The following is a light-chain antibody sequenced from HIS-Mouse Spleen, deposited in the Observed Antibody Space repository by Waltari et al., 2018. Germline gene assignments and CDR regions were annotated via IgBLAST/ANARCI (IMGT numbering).Light chain of an antibody. CDR2: EDS. CDR3: YSTDSSGNHRV. V-gene: IGLV3-10*01. Sequence: SYELTQPPSVSVSPGQTARITCSGDALPKKYAYWYQQKSGQAPVLVIYEDSKRPSRIPERFSGCRSGTMATLTISGAQVEDEADYYCYSTDSSGNHRVFGGGTKLTVL. J-gene: IGLJ2*01. CDR1: ALPKKY.